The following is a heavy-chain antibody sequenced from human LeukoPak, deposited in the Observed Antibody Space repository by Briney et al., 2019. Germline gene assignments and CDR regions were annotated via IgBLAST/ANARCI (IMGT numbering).Heavy chain of an antibody. CDR2: ISAYNGNT. Sequence: GASVTVSCKASGYTFTRYGISWVRPPPGQGLEWMGWISAYNGNTNYAQKLQGRVTMTTDTSTSTAYMELRSLRSDDTGVYYCARDLGSLLVVPAASDYGGQGTLVTVSS. CDR3: ARDLGSLLVVPAASDY. CDR1: GYTFTRYG. D-gene: IGHD2-2*01. J-gene: IGHJ4*02. V-gene: IGHV1-18*01.